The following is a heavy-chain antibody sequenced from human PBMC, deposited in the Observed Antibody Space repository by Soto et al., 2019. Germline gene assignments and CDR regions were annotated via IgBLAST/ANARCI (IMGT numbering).Heavy chain of an antibody. V-gene: IGHV1-69*01. CDR2: IIPVFGPA. D-gene: IGHD3-10*01. CDR1: GGTFSNPA. Sequence: QVQLVQSGAEVRNPGSSVKLSCKASGGTFSNPACSWVRQAHGLGLEYMGHIIPVFGPATYPQNFQGRVTVTADESTSTACMEMSMLMSEDTAVYYCASGPGVGRVDYWGQGTLVTVSS. CDR3: ASGPGVGRVDY. J-gene: IGHJ4*02.